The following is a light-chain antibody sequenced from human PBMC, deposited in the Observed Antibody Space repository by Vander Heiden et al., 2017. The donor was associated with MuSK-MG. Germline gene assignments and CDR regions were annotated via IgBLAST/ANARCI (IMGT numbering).Light chain of an antibody. V-gene: IGKV1-39*01. Sequence: DIQMTQSPSSLSASVGDRVTITCRASQSISSYLNWYQQKPGKAPKLLIYAASSLQSGVPSRFSGSGSGTDFTLTISRLQPEDFATYYCQHRDSTPFTFGQGTKLDIK. CDR1: QSISSY. J-gene: IGKJ2*01. CDR2: AAS. CDR3: QHRDSTPFT.